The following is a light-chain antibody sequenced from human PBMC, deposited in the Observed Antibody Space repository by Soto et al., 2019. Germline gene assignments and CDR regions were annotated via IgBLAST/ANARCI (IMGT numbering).Light chain of an antibody. J-gene: IGLJ2*01. V-gene: IGLV2-8*01. Sequence: QSALTQPPSASGSPGQSVTISCTGTSSDVGGYNFVSWYQQHPGKAPKLMIYEVSKRPSGVPDHFSGSKSGSTASLTVSGLQAEDEADYYCSSYAGSNDLHIIFGGGTKLTVL. CDR1: SSDVGGYNF. CDR2: EVS. CDR3: SSYAGSNDLHII.